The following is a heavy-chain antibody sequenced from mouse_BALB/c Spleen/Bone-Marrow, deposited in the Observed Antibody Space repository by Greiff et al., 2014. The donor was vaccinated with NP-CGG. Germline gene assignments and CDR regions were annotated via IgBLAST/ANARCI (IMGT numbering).Heavy chain of an antibody. CDR1: GYTFTSYY. J-gene: IGHJ4*01. CDR3: ARDTMDY. V-gene: IGHV1S56*01. Sequence: QVQLKESGPELVKPGASVRISCKASGYTFTSYYIHWVKQRPGQGLEWIGWIYPGNVNTKYNEKFKGKATLTADKSSSTAYMQLSSLTSEDSAVYFCARDTMDYWGQGTLSHRLL. CDR2: IYPGNVNT.